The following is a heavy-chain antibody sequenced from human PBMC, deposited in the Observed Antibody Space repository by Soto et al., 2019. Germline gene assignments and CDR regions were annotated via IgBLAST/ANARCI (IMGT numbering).Heavy chain of an antibody. D-gene: IGHD6-19*01. Sequence: ASVKVSCKASGYTFTSYDINWVRQATGQGLEWMGWMNPNSGNTGYAQKFQGRVTMTRNTSISTAYMELSSLRSEDTAVYYCARVSQQWPFFDPRGQGTLVTVSS. CDR3: ARVSQQWPFFDP. V-gene: IGHV1-8*01. J-gene: IGHJ5*02. CDR1: GYTFTSYD. CDR2: MNPNSGNT.